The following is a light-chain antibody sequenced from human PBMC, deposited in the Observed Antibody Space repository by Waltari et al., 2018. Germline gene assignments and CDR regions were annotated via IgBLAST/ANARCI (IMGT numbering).Light chain of an antibody. CDR1: QSVLYNSDNKNY. CDR3: QQYYSTPPT. J-gene: IGKJ2*01. Sequence: DIVMTQSPDSLAVSLGERATINCKSSQSVLYNSDNKNYLAWYQQKPGQPTKLLIYWASTRESGVPDRFSGSGSWTDFTLTISSLQAEDVAVYYCQQYYSTPPTFGQGTKLEIK. V-gene: IGKV4-1*01. CDR2: WAS.